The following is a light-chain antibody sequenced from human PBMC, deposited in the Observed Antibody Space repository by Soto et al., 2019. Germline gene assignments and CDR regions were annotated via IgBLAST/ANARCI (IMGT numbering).Light chain of an antibody. Sequence: SYELSQPFSESVAVGQTATISCGGNKIGRKNVHWYQQKPGQAPVLVMYRDSNRPSGIPERFSGSNSGNTATLTISRAQAGDEADYYCQVWESSAAVFGGGTKVTVL. J-gene: IGLJ2*01. CDR1: KIGRKN. CDR3: QVWESSAAV. CDR2: RDS. V-gene: IGLV3-9*01.